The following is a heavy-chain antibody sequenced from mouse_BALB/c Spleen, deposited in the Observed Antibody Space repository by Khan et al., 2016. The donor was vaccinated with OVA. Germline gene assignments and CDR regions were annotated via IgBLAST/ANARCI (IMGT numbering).Heavy chain of an antibody. CDR2: ISYSGST. CDR1: GYSITSGYA. CDR3: ARKNYYGYAMVY. D-gene: IGHD1-1*01. J-gene: IGHJ4*01. V-gene: IGHV3-2*02. Sequence: EVQLVESGPGLVKPSQSLSLTCTVTGYSITSGYAWNWIRQFPGNKLEWMGYISYSGSTSYNPSLRSRISITRDTSKNQFFLQLNSVTTEDTATYYCARKNYYGYAMVYWGQGTSVTVSS.